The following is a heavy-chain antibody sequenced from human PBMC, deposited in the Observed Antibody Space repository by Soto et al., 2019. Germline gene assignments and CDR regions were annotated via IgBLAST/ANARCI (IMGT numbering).Heavy chain of an antibody. CDR2: ISTYYGNT. V-gene: IGHV1-18*04. J-gene: IGHJ6*02. CDR3: ARAVGHCSSSSCYSSSFTKYNYALDV. D-gene: IGHD2-2*01. Sequence: QFKLLQSGAEVKKPGASMKVSCKASGYIFRDYGITWVRQAPGLGLEWMGRISTYYGNTDYAQKFQGRVTMNTDTSTSTVYMELTSLRSDDTAVYFCARAVGHCSSSSCYSSSFTKYNYALDVWGQGTTVTVSS. CDR1: GYIFRDYG.